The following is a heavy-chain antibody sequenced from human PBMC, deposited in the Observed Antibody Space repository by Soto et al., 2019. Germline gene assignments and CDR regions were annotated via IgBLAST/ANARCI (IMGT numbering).Heavy chain of an antibody. D-gene: IGHD3-10*01. CDR1: GGSFSGYY. Sequence: SETLSLTCAVYGGSFSGYYWSWIRQPPGKGLEWIGEINHSGSTNYNPSLKSRVTISVDTSKNQFSLKLSSVTAADTAVYYCARDRGFGELLSYYYYGMDVWGQGNTVT. CDR2: INHSGST. CDR3: ARDRGFGELLSYYYYGMDV. J-gene: IGHJ6*02. V-gene: IGHV4-34*01.